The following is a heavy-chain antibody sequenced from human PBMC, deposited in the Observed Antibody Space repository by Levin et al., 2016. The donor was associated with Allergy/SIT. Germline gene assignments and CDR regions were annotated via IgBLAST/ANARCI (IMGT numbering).Heavy chain of an antibody. Sequence: ESLKISCKGSGYSFTSYWISWVRQMPGKGLEWMGRIDPSDSYTNYSPSFQGHVTISADKSISTAYLQWSSLKASDTAMYYCARPPDELLWFGELLYVWGQGTLVTVSS. V-gene: IGHV5-10-1*01. CDR1: GYSFTSYW. CDR3: ARPPDELLWFGELLYV. D-gene: IGHD3-10*01. J-gene: IGHJ4*02. CDR2: IDPSDSYT.